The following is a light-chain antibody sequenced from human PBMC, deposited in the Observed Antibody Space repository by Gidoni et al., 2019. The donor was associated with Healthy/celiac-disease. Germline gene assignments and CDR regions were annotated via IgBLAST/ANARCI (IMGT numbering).Light chain of an antibody. CDR3: QQYNSYSYT. CDR1: QSISSW. J-gene: IGKJ2*01. V-gene: IGKV1-5*03. Sequence: DIQMTQSPSTLSASVGDRVTITCRASQSISSWLAWYQQKPGKAPKLLIYKASSLESGVPSRFSGSGSWTEFPLTISSLQPYDFATYYCQQYNSYSYTFGQGTKLEIK. CDR2: KAS.